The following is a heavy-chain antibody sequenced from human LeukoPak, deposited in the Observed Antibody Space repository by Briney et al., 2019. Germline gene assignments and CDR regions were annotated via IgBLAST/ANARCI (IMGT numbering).Heavy chain of an antibody. CDR3: AKDALSPFDY. CDR2: IRHDGSNK. J-gene: IGHJ4*02. Sequence: PGGPLRLSCAASGFTFSSYGMHWVRQAPGKGLEGVAFIRHDGSNKYYPDAVKGRFSISRRNAKKPMYLQMNSLRAEDTAVYYCAKDALSPFDYWGQGTLVTASS. V-gene: IGHV3-30*02. CDR1: GFTFSSYG.